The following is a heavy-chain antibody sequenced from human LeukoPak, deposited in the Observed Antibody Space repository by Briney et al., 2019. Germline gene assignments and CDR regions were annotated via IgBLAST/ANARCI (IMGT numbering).Heavy chain of an antibody. CDR2: INTDGSST. CDR3: ASNWGFDY. D-gene: IGHD7-27*01. V-gene: IGHV3-74*01. J-gene: IGHJ4*02. Sequence: QPGGSLRLSCAASGFTFSSYWMQWVCQAPGKGLVWVSRINTDGSSTDFADSVKGRFTISRDNAKNTLYLQMNGLRAEDTAVYYCASNWGFDYWGQGTLVTVSS. CDR1: GFTFSSYW.